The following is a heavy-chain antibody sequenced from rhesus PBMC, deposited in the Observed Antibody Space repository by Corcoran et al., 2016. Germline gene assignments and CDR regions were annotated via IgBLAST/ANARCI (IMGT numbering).Heavy chain of an antibody. CDR3: ATLSTVYWYFDL. D-gene: IGHD4-23*01. CDR2: IHGSGSST. CDR1: GGSISDSSR. J-gene: IGHJ2*01. V-gene: IGHV4S10*01. Sequence: QVHLQESGPGVVKPSETLSLTCAVSGGSISDSSRWSWIRQPPGKGLVWIGHIHGSGSSTNYTPSLKGRVTISKDTSKNQFSLELTSVTAADTAVYYCATLSTVYWYFDLWGPGTPITVSS.